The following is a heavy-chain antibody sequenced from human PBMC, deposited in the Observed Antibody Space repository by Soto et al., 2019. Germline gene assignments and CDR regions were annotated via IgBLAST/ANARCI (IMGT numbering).Heavy chain of an antibody. D-gene: IGHD6-19*01. CDR2: IRSKAYGGTT. CDR1: GFTFGDYA. Sequence: ESGGGLVKPGRSLRLSCTASGFTFGDYAMSWFRQAPGKGLEWVGFIRSKAYGGTTEYAASVKGRFTISRDDSKSIAYLQMNSLKTEDTAVYYCTRDQAPIAVAGTGWFDPWGQGTLVTVSS. V-gene: IGHV3-49*05. CDR3: TRDQAPIAVAGTGWFDP. J-gene: IGHJ5*02.